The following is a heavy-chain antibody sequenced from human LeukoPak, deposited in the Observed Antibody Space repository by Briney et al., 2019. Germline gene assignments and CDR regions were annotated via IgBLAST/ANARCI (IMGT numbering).Heavy chain of an antibody. CDR3: AKYKLLSGGFDS. D-gene: IGHD1-1*01. J-gene: IGHJ5*01. CDR1: GFTFTTYA. V-gene: IGHV3-23*01. CDR2: ISNSGGST. Sequence: GGSLRLSCAASGFTFTTYAMNWVRQAPGKGLEWVSAISNSGGSTYYADSVKGRFTISRDNSKNMLYLQMNSLRAEDTARYYCAKYKLLSGGFDSWGQGTLVTVSS.